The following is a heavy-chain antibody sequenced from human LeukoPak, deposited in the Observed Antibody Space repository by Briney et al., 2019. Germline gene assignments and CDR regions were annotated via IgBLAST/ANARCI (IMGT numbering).Heavy chain of an antibody. Sequence: PSETLSLTCTVSGGSISSYYWSWIRQPPGKGLEWIGYIYYSGSTNYNSSLKSRVTISVDTSKNQFSLKLSSVTAADTAVYYCARDRFAGYCSSTSCYRDYYYGMDVWGQGTTVTVSS. J-gene: IGHJ6*02. D-gene: IGHD2-2*02. CDR3: ARDRFAGYCSSTSCYRDYYYGMDV. V-gene: IGHV4-59*01. CDR2: IYYSGST. CDR1: GGSISSYY.